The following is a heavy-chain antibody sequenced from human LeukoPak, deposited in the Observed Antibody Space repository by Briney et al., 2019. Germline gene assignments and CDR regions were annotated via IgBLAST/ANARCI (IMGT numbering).Heavy chain of an antibody. Sequence: PGGSLRLSCAASGFTFSDACMTWVRQAPGKGLECVGFIQSKTDGGTTDSAAPVKGRFTVSRDDSKNTLYLQMNSLKTEDTAVYYCTAWSSQFDYWGQGTLVTVSS. D-gene: IGHD6-6*01. CDR3: TAWSSQFDY. CDR1: GFTFSDAC. V-gene: IGHV3-15*01. CDR2: IQSKTDGGTT. J-gene: IGHJ4*02.